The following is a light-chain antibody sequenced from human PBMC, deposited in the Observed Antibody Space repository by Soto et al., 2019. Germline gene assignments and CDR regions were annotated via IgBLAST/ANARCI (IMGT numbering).Light chain of an antibody. CDR1: SSNIGSGT. V-gene: IGLV1-44*01. CDR2: NNN. J-gene: IGLJ1*01. CDR3: ASWDDSLTGLYV. Sequence: LTQPPSVSATPGQRVTISCSGGSSNIGSGTVNWYQQLPGTAPKLLIYNNNQRPSGVPDRFSGSKSGTSGSLAISGLQSEDEADYYCASWDDSLTGLYVFGTGTKVTVL.